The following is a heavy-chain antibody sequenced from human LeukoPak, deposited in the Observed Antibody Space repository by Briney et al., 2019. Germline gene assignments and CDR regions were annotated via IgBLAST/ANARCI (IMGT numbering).Heavy chain of an antibody. CDR2: ITDDGETT. J-gene: IGHJ4*02. CDR3: VRKGNFDT. V-gene: IGHV3-48*03. Sequence: GGSLRLSCVASGFTFSSYEMSWIRQAPGKGLEWISYITDDGETTYYGDSVRGRFVISRDNAKNSLYLQLNSPGVQDTAVYYCVRKGNFDTWGQGTPVTVSS. CDR1: GFTFSSYE.